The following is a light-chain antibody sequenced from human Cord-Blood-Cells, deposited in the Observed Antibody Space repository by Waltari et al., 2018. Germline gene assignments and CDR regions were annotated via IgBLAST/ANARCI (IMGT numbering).Light chain of an antibody. CDR1: QSISSY. V-gene: IGKV1-39*01. CDR3: QQSYSTPRG. CDR2: AAS. J-gene: IGKJ3*01. Sequence: DIQMTQSPSSLSASVGDRVTITCRASQSISSYLNWYQQKPGKAPKLLIYAASSLKSGVPSRFSGSGSGTDFTLTISSLQPEDFATYYCQQSYSTPRGFGPGTKVDIK.